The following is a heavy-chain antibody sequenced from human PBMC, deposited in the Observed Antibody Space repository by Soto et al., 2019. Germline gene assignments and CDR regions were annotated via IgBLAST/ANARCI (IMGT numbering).Heavy chain of an antibody. Sequence: GGSLRLSCAASGFTFSSYAMNWVRQAPGKGLEWVAVISYDGSNKYYADSVKGRFTISRDNSKNTLYLQMNSLRAEDTAVYYWAREGTYYYDSSGYRFFDYWGQGTLVTVSS. V-gene: IGHV3-30*04. D-gene: IGHD3-22*01. CDR1: GFTFSSYA. CDR2: ISYDGSNK. J-gene: IGHJ4*02. CDR3: AREGTYYYDSSGYRFFDY.